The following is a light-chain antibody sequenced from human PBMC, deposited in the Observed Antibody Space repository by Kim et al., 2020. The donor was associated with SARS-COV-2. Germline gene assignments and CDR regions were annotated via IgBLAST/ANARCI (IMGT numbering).Light chain of an antibody. J-gene: IGKJ3*01. CDR3: QQYYTSPFT. CDR2: WAS. CDR1: QSVFSDSNNRNY. V-gene: IGKV4-1*01. Sequence: DIVMTQSPDSTAVSLGERATINCKSSQSVFSDSNNRNYLAWYQQKPGQPPKLLIYWASTRETGVPDRFSGSGSGTDFTLTISSLQAEDVAVYYCQQYYTSPFTFGPGTKVDIK.